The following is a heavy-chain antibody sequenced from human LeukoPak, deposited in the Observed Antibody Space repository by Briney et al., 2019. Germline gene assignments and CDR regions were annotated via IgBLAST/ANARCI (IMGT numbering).Heavy chain of an antibody. D-gene: IGHD3-3*01. Sequence: SETLSLTCTVSGGSISSYYWSWIRQPPGKGLEWIGYIYYSGSTNYNPSLKSRVTISVDTSKNQFSLKLNSVTAADTAVYYCARDGDNDAFDIWGQGTMVTVSS. V-gene: IGHV4-59*01. CDR2: IYYSGST. J-gene: IGHJ3*02. CDR3: ARDGDNDAFDI. CDR1: GGSISSYY.